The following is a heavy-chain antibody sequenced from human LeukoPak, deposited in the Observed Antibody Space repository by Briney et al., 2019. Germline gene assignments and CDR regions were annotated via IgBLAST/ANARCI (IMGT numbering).Heavy chain of an antibody. CDR1: GFTVSTYY. D-gene: IGHD6-19*01. CDR3: ARDLEGIAVLGY. J-gene: IGHJ4*02. CDR2: IYAGGSI. Sequence: GGSLRLSCAASGFTVSTYYMSWVRQAPGKGLEWVSVIYAGGSIYYADSVKGRFTISRDNSKNTLYLQMNSLRVEDTAVYYCARDLEGIAVLGYWGQGTLVTVSS. V-gene: IGHV3-53*01.